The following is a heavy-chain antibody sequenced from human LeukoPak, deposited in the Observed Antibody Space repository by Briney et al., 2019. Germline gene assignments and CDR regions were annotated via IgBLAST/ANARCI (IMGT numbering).Heavy chain of an antibody. CDR1: GFTFSYYW. D-gene: IGHD1-1*01. CDR2: IKQDGSDK. V-gene: IGHV3-7*01. CDR3: TRDLTNWNDATFDI. Sequence: GGSLRLSCAASGFTFSYYWMSWVRQAPGKGLEWAANIKQDGSDKYYVDSVKGRFTISRDNAKNSLYLQMSSLSAEDTAMYYCTRDLTNWNDATFDIWGQGTMVTVSS. J-gene: IGHJ3*02.